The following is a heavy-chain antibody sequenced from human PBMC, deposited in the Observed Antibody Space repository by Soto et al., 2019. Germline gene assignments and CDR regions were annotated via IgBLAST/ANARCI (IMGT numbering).Heavy chain of an antibody. D-gene: IGHD6-13*01. J-gene: IGHJ5*02. CDR3: ARRGSSWYKSAAWFDP. CDR1: GGSISSSSYY. Sequence: SETLSLTCTVSGGSISSSSYYWGWIRQPPGKGLEWIGSIYNSGSTYYKPSLKSRVNISVDTSKNLFSLKLSSVTAADTAVYYCARRGSSWYKSAAWFDPWGQG. CDR2: IYNSGST. V-gene: IGHV4-39*01.